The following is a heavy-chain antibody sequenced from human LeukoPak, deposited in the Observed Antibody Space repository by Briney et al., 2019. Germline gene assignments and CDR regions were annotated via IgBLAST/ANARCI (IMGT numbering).Heavy chain of an antibody. J-gene: IGHJ4*02. CDR2: IRYDGSNK. CDR3: AMGYSSGWSPFDY. Sequence: GGSLRLSCAASGFTFSSYGMHWVRQAPGKGLEWVAFIRYDGSNKYYADSVKGRFTISRDNSKNTLYLQMNSLRAEDTAVYYCAMGYSSGWSPFDYWGQGTLVTVSS. V-gene: IGHV3-30*02. D-gene: IGHD6-19*01. CDR1: GFTFSSYG.